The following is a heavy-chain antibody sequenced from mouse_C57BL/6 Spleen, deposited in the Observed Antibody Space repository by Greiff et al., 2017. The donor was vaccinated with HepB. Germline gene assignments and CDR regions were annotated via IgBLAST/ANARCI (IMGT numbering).Heavy chain of an antibody. CDR2: IDPSDSYT. V-gene: IGHV1-50*01. D-gene: IGHD1-2*01. Sequence: VQLQQPGAELVKPGASVKLSCKASGYTFTSYWMQWVKQRPGQGLEWIGEIDPSDSYTNYNQKFKGKATLTVDTSSSTAYMQLSSLTSEDSAVYYCARGGYGYYFDYWGQGTTLTVSS. CDR3: ARGGYGYYFDY. CDR1: GYTFTSYW. J-gene: IGHJ2*01.